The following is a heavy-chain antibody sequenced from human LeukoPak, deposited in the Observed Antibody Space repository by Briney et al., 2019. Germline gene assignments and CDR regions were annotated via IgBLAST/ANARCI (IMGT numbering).Heavy chain of an antibody. V-gene: IGHV3-15*01. J-gene: IGHJ4*02. D-gene: IGHD5-24*01. CDR3: ANGGGDGYNYQGALTWCY. CDR1: GFTFSNLW. Sequence: GGSLRLSCEVSGFTFSNLWMSWVRQAPGKGPEWVGHIKSRFDGGTAEYGAPMRDRFTISRDDSIHTVYLQMNSLRAEDTAVYYCANGGGDGYNYQGALTWCYWGQGTLVTVSS. CDR2: IKSRFDGGTA.